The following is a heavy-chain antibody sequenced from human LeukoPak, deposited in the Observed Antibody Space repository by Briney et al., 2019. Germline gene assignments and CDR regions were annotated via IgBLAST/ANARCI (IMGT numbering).Heavy chain of an antibody. CDR2: IYYSGST. J-gene: IGHJ3*02. V-gene: IGHV4-59*01. CDR3: ATNIGRYFDWLGPMWADQNDAFDI. D-gene: IGHD3-9*01. CDR1: GGSISSYY. Sequence: PSETLSLTCTVSGGSISSYYWSWIRQPPGKGLEWIGYIYYSGSTNYNPSLKSRVTISVDTSKNQFSLKLSSVTAADTAVYYCATNIGRYFDWLGPMWADQNDAFDIWGQGTMVTVSS.